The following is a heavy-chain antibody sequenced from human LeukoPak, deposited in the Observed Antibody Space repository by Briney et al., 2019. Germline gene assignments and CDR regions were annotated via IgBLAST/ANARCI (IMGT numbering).Heavy chain of an antibody. CDR2: IIPIFGTA. D-gene: IGHD2-2*01. CDR1: GGTFSSYA. V-gene: IGHV1-69*13. CDR3: ARAVVPAASLYYYYYYMDV. Sequence: ASVKVSXKASGGTFSSYAISWVRQAPGQGLEWMGGIIPIFGTANYAQKFQGRVTITADESTSTAYMELSSLRSEDTAVYYCARAVVPAASLYYYYYYMDVWGKGTTVTVSS. J-gene: IGHJ6*03.